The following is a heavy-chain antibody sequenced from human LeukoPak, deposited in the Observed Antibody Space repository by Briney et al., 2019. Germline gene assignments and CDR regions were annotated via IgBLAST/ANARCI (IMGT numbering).Heavy chain of an antibody. V-gene: IGHV4-34*01. D-gene: IGHD3-16*01. J-gene: IGHJ4*02. Sequence: SQTLSLTCAVYGGSFSGYYWSWIRQPPGKGLEWIGEINHSGSTNYNPSLKSRVTISVDTSENQFSLKLSSVTAADTAVYYCASISWGDYWGQGTLVTVSS. CDR1: GGSFSGYY. CDR3: ASISWGDY. CDR2: INHSGST.